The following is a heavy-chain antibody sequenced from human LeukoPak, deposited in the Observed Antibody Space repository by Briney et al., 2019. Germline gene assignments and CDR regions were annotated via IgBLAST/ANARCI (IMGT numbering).Heavy chain of an antibody. CDR2: IYNSGNN. CDR1: GGSISGYY. J-gene: IGHJ4*02. D-gene: IGHD3-10*01. Sequence: SETLSLTCTVSGGSISGYYWNWIRQPPGKGLEWVGYIYNSGNNHYNSSLKSRVTISIDTSKNQFSLKLASVTAADTAVYYCATRGYWGQGTLVAVSS. V-gene: IGHV4-59*08. CDR3: ATRGY.